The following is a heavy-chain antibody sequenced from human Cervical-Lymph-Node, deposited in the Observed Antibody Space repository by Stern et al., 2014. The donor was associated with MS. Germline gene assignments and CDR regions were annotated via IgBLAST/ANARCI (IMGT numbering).Heavy chain of an antibody. CDR1: GFSITTSGVG. CDR2: IYWDDDK. Sequence: QVTLRESGPTLVKPTKTLTLTCTFSGFSITTSGVGVGWIRQPPGKALEWLALIYWDDDKRYSPSLKSRFTITKVTSKNQVVLTLTNIDPVDTAPYYCARRRSARTGAPPPNYFDPWGQGTLVAVSS. CDR3: ARRRSARTGAPPPNYFDP. D-gene: IGHD1-7*01. J-gene: IGHJ5*02. V-gene: IGHV2-5*02.